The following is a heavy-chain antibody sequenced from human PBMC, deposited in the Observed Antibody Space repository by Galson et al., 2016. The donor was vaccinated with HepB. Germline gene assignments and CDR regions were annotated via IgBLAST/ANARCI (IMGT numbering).Heavy chain of an antibody. V-gene: IGHV3-33*06. CDR1: GFTFSNYG. CDR3: AKSARSGYYDSYYYYGMDV. CDR2: IWYDGSNQ. J-gene: IGHJ6*02. D-gene: IGHD3-3*01. Sequence: SLRLSCAASGFTFSNYGMHWVRQAPGKGLEWVAVIWYDGSNQYYADSVKGRFTIYRDNSKNTLHLQMNSLRAEDTAVYYCAKSARSGYYDSYYYYGMDVWGQGTTVTVSS.